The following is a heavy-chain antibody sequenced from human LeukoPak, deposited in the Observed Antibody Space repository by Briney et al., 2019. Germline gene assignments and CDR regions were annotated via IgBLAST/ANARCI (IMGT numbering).Heavy chain of an antibody. CDR3: ARDDAGSYYVIDY. CDR1: GFTFSSYA. J-gene: IGHJ4*02. Sequence: PGGSPRLSCAASGFTFSSYAMHWVRQAPGKGLEWVAVISHDGNKKYYADSVKGRFTISRDNSKNTLDLQMNSLRGEETAVYYYARDDAGSYYVIDYWGQGTLVTVSS. D-gene: IGHD1-26*01. V-gene: IGHV3-30-3*01. CDR2: ISHDGNKK.